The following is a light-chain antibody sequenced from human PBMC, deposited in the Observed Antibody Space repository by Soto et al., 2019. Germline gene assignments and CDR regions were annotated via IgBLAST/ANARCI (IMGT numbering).Light chain of an antibody. Sequence: EIVLTQSPGTLSLSPGERATLSCRASQSVSSSYLAWYQQKPGQAPRLLIYGASSRATGIPDRFSGSGSGTDFTLTISRLEPEDFAVYYCQQRSTWPRYTFGQGTKLEIK. V-gene: IGKV3D-20*02. J-gene: IGKJ2*01. CDR3: QQRSTWPRYT. CDR2: GAS. CDR1: QSVSSSY.